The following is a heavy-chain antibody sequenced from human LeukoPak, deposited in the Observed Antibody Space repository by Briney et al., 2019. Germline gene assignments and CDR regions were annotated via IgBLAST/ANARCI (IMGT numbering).Heavy chain of an antibody. Sequence: GESLKISCKGSGYSFISYWIGWVRQMPGKGLEWMGIVYPGDSDTRYSPSFQGQVTISADKSISTAYLQWSSLKASDTAMYSCARPRGGGCTNAVCFYFDYWGQGTLVTVSS. CDR3: ARPRGGGCTNAVCFYFDY. CDR1: GYSFISYW. J-gene: IGHJ4*02. CDR2: VYPGDSDT. D-gene: IGHD2-8*01. V-gene: IGHV5-51*01.